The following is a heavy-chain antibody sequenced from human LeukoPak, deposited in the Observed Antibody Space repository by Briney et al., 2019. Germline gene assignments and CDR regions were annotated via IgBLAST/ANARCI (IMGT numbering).Heavy chain of an antibody. CDR3: ARSGKFPRIVGARRGEDYYYMDV. CDR1: GGSFSGYY. D-gene: IGHD1-26*01. V-gene: IGHV4-34*01. CDR2: INHSGST. J-gene: IGHJ6*03. Sequence: PSETLSLTCAVYGGSFSGYYWSWLRQPPGKGLEWIGEINHSGSTNYNPSLKSRVTIPVDTSKNQFSLKLSSVTAADTAVYYCARSGKFPRIVGARRGEDYYYMDVWGKGTTVTVSS.